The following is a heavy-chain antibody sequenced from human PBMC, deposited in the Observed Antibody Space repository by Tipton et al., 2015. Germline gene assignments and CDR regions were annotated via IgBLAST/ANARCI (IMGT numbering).Heavy chain of an antibody. CDR2: IWYDGTKK. CDR1: GFPFDSYG. Sequence: SLRLSCAVSGFPFDSYGMHWVRQAPGKGLEWVALIWYDGTKKYYADSVKGRFTIFRDDSENTLYLQMNSLRVEDTAVYHCARDKWVRSESSGFFYFDFWGQGTLVSVSS. D-gene: IGHD3-22*01. J-gene: IGHJ4*02. V-gene: IGHV3-33*01. CDR3: ARDKWVRSESSGFFYFDF.